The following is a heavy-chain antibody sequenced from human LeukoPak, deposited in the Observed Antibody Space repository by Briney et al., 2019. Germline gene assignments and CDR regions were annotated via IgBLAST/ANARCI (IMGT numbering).Heavy chain of an antibody. CDR1: GYTFTDHY. CDR2: MNPNSGNT. V-gene: IGHV1-8*02. D-gene: IGHD2-21*02. Sequence: ASVKVSCKASGYTFTDHYIHWVRQATGQGLEWMGWMNPNSGNTGYAQKFQGRVTMTRNTSISTAYMELSSLRSEDTAVYYCARGGYGDNDAFDIWGQGTMVTVSS. J-gene: IGHJ3*02. CDR3: ARGGYGDNDAFDI.